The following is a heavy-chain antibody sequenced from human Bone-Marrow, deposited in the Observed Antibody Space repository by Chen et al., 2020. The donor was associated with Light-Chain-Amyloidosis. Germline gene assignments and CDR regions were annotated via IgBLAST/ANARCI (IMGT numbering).Heavy chain of an antibody. Sequence: EVQLVESGGGLVQHGGSLRLSCAASGFIVSNNYMNWVRQAPGKGLDWVSVFYSGGSTYYADSGRGRFTIPSKNSKNTLYLKLNSLRAGNTAVYFGVGGGDWGQGTLVTVSS. D-gene: IGHD3-16*01. CDR1: GFIVSNNY. CDR3: VGGGD. CDR2: FYSGGST. J-gene: IGHJ4*02. V-gene: IGHV3-53*04.